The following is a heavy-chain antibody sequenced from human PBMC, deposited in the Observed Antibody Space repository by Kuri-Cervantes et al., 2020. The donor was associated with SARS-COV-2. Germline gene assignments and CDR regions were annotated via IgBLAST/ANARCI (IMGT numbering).Heavy chain of an antibody. Sequence: SETLSLTCTVSGGSISIYYWSWIRQPPGKGLEWIGYIYDNGSTNYNPSLKSRVTISVDTSKNQFSLKLSSVTAADTAVYYCARGNYDILGGYYYGMDVWGQGTMVTVSS. CDR2: IYDNGST. CDR1: GGSISIYY. CDR3: ARGNYDILGGYYYGMDV. J-gene: IGHJ6*02. D-gene: IGHD3-9*01. V-gene: IGHV4-59*12.